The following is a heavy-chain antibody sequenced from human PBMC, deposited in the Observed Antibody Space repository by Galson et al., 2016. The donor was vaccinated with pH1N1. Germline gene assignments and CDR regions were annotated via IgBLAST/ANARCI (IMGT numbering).Heavy chain of an antibody. CDR1: GFTFSSYS. V-gene: IGHV3-48*04. CDR3: ARDQGGYGSGSFTAYYYYMDV. Sequence: SLRLSCAASGFTFSSYSMNWVRQAPGKGLEWVSYISSSSSTIYYADSVKGRFTISRDNAKNSLYLQMNSMRAEDTAVYYCARDQGGYGSGSFTAYYYYMDVWGKGTTVTVS. D-gene: IGHD3-10*01. J-gene: IGHJ6*03. CDR2: ISSSSSTI.